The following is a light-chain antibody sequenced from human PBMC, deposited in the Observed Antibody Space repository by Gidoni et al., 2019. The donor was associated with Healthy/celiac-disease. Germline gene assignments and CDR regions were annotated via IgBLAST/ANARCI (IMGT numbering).Light chain of an antibody. CDR2: AAS. V-gene: IGKV1-39*01. J-gene: IGKJ3*01. CDR1: QSISSY. CDR3: EQSYSTRFT. Sequence: DIQMTQSPTSLSASVGDRVTITCRASQSISSYLNWYQQKPGKAPKLLIYAASSLQSGVPSRFSGSGSGREFKFTISSLQPEDFAAYHCEQSYSTRFTFGPGTKVDIK.